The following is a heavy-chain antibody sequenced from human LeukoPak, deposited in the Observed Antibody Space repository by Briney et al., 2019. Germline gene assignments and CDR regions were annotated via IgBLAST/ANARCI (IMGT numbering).Heavy chain of an antibody. V-gene: IGHV3-48*01. CDR2: ISSSSSTI. CDR1: GFTFSSYS. Sequence: PGGSLRLSCAASGFTFSSYSMNWVRQAPGKGLEWVSYISSSSSTIYYADSVKGRFTISRDNAKNSLYLQMNSLRAEDTAVYYCARDRYDYVWGSYRYRDYYFDYWGQGTLVTVSS. CDR3: ARDRYDYVWGSYRYRDYYFDY. J-gene: IGHJ4*02. D-gene: IGHD3-16*02.